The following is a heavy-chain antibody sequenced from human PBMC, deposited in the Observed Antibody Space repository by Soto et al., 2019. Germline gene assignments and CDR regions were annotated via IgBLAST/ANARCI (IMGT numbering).Heavy chain of an antibody. CDR2: IYHSGTT. V-gene: IGHV4-31*02. CDR3: ASVRDQFGGHFDY. D-gene: IGHD3-10*01. J-gene: IGHJ4*02. Sequence: QVQLQLSGPGLVKPSQTLSLMCSVSGTSLRSGGNYWSWIRQHPVKGLEWIGQIYHSGTTYYNPCIQCGVTRSDASSQVQFSVVLVSVTAAESAVCFCASVRDQFGGHFDYLGRGILVTVSS. CDR1: GTSLRSGGNY.